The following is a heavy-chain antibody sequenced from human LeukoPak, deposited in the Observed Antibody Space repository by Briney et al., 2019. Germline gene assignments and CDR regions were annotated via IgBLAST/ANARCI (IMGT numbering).Heavy chain of an antibody. V-gene: IGHV3-53*01. Sequence: GGSLRLSCAASGFTVSSNYMSWVRQAPGKGLEWVSVIYSGGSTYYADSVKGRFTISRDNSKNTLYPQMNSLRAEDTAVYYCARERGFLQGDHWFDPWGQGTLVTVSS. CDR3: ARERGFLQGDHWFDP. CDR2: IYSGGST. D-gene: IGHD2-21*01. J-gene: IGHJ5*02. CDR1: GFTVSSNY.